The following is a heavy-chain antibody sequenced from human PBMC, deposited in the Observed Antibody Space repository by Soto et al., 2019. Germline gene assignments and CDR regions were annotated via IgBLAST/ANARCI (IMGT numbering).Heavy chain of an antibody. Sequence: ASVKVSCKASGYTFTSYGISWVRQAPGQGLEWMGWISAYNGNTNYAQKLQGRVTMTTDTSTSTAYMELRSLRSDDTAVYYCARGPETTVIFHYYYYYMDVWGKGTTVTVSS. D-gene: IGHD4-17*01. V-gene: IGHV1-18*01. CDR3: ARGPETTVIFHYYYYYMDV. J-gene: IGHJ6*03. CDR2: ISAYNGNT. CDR1: GYTFTSYG.